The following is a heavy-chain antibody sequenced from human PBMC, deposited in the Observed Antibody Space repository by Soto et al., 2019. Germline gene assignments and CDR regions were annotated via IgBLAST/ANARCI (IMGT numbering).Heavy chain of an antibody. V-gene: IGHV3-11*01. CDR2: ISSSGTGI. Sequence: QVQLVESGGGLVKAGGSLRLSCAASGFTFSDYYITWIRQAPGKGLEWVSYISSSGTGIYYEDSVKGRFTISRDNAKKSLYLQMSSLRAEDTAVYYCARAFSDAFDIWGQGTMVTVSS. CDR1: GFTFSDYY. CDR3: ARAFSDAFDI. J-gene: IGHJ3*02.